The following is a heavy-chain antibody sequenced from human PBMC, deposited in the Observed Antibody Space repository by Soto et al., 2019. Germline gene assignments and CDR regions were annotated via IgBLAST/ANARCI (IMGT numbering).Heavy chain of an antibody. CDR2: IYYSGST. D-gene: IGHD4-17*01. J-gene: IGHJ4*02. V-gene: IGHV4-59*01. CDR1: GGSISSYY. CDR3: ARAYGDYVFDY. Sequence: QVQLQESGPGLVKPSETLSLTCTVSGGSISSYYWSWIRQPPGKGLEWIGYIYYSGSTNYNPSLRSRVTIAVDTSKNQFSLKLSSVTAADTPVYYCARAYGDYVFDYWGQGTLVTVSS.